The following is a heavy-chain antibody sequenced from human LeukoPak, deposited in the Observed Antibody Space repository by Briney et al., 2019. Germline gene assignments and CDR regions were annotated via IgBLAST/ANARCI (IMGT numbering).Heavy chain of an antibody. D-gene: IGHD1-1*01. J-gene: IGHJ6*02. V-gene: IGHV4-59*01. Sequence: SETLSLTRTVSGGSISSYYWSWIRQPPGKGLEWIGYIYYSGSTNYNPSLKSRVSISVDTSKNQFSLKLSSVTAADTAVYYCARADTTGTTYYYYGMDVWGQGTTVTVFS. CDR2: IYYSGST. CDR3: ARADTTGTTYYYYGMDV. CDR1: GGSISSYY.